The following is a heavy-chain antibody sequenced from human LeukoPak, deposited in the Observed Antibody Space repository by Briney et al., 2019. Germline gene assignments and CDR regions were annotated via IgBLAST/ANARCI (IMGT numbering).Heavy chain of an antibody. D-gene: IGHD5-12*01. CDR1: GFSFSSYG. CDR2: ISYDGSNK. CDR3: AKDLEATTRGFDY. V-gene: IGHV3-30*18. Sequence: GRSLRLSCAASGFSFSSYGMHWARQAPGKGLEWVAVISYDGSNKYYALSVRGRFTISRDNSKNTLYLQMSSLRAEDTAVYYCAKDLEATTRGFDYWGQGSRVTVSS. J-gene: IGHJ4*02.